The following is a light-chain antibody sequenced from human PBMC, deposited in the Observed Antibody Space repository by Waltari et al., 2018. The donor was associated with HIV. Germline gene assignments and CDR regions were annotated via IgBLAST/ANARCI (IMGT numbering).Light chain of an antibody. CDR3: GTWDSSLSGEV. Sequence: QSVLTQPPSVSAAPGQKDTISCSGRSSNLGKNFVSWFKHLPGNAPKPLIYDNNKRPSGIPDRFSGSKSGTSATLGITGLQAGDEADYYCGTWDSSLSGEVFGGGTKLTVL. CDR2: DNN. CDR1: SSNLGKNF. V-gene: IGLV1-51*01. J-gene: IGLJ2*01.